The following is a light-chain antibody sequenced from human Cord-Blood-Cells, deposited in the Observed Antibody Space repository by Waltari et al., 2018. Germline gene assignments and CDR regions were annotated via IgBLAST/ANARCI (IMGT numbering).Light chain of an antibody. CDR2: EVS. Sequence: QSALTQPASVSGSPGQSITISCTGTSSDAGGYNYVSSYQQHPGKAPKLMIYEVSNRPSGVSNRFSGSKSGNTASLTISGLQAEDEADYYCSSYTSSSTYVFGTGTKVTVL. CDR3: SSYTSSSTYV. J-gene: IGLJ1*01. CDR1: SSDAGGYNY. V-gene: IGLV2-14*01.